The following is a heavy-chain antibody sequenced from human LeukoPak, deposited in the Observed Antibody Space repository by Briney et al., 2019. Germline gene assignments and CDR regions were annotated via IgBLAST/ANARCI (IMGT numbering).Heavy chain of an antibody. CDR1: GGTFSSYA. Sequence: ASVKVSCKASGGTFSSYAISWVRQAPGQGLEWMGGIIPIFGTANYAQKFQGRVTITADKSTSTAYMELSSLRSEDTAVYYCARDYSSSWYFDPWGQGTLVTVSS. V-gene: IGHV1-69*06. D-gene: IGHD6-13*01. J-gene: IGHJ4*02. CDR3: ARDYSSSWYFDP. CDR2: IIPIFGTA.